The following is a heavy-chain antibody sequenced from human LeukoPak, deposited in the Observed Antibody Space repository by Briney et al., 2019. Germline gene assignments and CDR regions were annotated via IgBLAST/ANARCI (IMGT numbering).Heavy chain of an antibody. CDR2: LSGSGDRR. Sequence: QPGGSLRLSCAASGFTFTSYAMSWVRQAPGRGLEWVSGLSGSGDRRYYADSVKGRFTISRDNSKNTLYLQMNSLRAEDTAVYYCARGTPIGPPGHNLDYWGQGTLVTVSS. V-gene: IGHV3-23*01. CDR3: ARGTPIGPPGHNLDY. D-gene: IGHD5-24*01. CDR1: GFTFTSYA. J-gene: IGHJ4*02.